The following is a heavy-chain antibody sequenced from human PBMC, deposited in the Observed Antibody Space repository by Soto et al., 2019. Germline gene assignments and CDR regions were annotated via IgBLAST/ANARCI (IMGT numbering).Heavy chain of an antibody. CDR2: IIPIFGTA. J-gene: IGHJ6*02. V-gene: IGHV1-69*13. CDR3: ARDLNGGSERMFYGMDV. D-gene: IGHD7-27*01. Sequence: ASVKVSCKASGGTFSSYAISWVRQAPGQGLEWMGGIIPIFGTANYAQKFQGRVTITADESTSTAYMELSSLRSEDTAVYYCARDLNGGSERMFYGMDVWGQGTTVTVSS. CDR1: GGTFSSYA.